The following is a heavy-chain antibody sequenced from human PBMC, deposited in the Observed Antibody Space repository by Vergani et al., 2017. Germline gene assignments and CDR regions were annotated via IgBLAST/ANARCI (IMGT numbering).Heavy chain of an antibody. V-gene: IGHV5-10-1*03. Sequence: EVQLVQSGAEVKKPGESLRISCKGSGYSFTRDWISWVRQMPGKGLEWMGRIEPSDSYTNYSPSFQGHVTISVDKSISTAYLQWSSLKDSDTAMYYCARPGIVGATTAFDMWGQGTMVTVSS. CDR1: GYSFTRDW. CDR3: ARPGIVGATTAFDM. D-gene: IGHD1-26*01. CDR2: IEPSDSYT. J-gene: IGHJ3*02.